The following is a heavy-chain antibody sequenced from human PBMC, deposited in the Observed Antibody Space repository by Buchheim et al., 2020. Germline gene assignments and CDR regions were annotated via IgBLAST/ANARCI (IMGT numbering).Heavy chain of an antibody. D-gene: IGHD3-3*01. CDR3: ARDRLVYDYDFWSGYPSDYGMDV. J-gene: IGHJ6*02. CDR2: IYYSGST. V-gene: IGHV4-59*01. CDR1: GGSISSYY. Sequence: QVQLQESGPGLVKPSETLSLTCTVSGGSISSYYWSWIRQPPGKGLEWIGYIYYSGSTNYNPSLKSRVTISVDTSKNQFSLKLSSVTAADTAVYYCARDRLVYDYDFWSGYPSDYGMDVWGQGTT.